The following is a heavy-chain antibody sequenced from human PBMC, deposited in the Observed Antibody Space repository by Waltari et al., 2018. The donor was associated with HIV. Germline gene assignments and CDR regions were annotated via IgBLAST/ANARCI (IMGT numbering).Heavy chain of an antibody. V-gene: IGHV5-51*01. D-gene: IGHD3-22*01. CDR2: IYPGDSDT. CDR3: ARQPYYYDSSGYYYFDY. J-gene: IGHJ4*02. Sequence: EVQLVQSGAEVKKPGESLKISCKGSGYSFTSYWIGWVRQMPGKGLEWMGIIYPGDSDTRYSPSFQGQVTISADNSISTAYLQWSSLKASDTAMYYCARQPYYYDSSGYYYFDYWGQGTLVTVSS. CDR1: GYSFTSYW.